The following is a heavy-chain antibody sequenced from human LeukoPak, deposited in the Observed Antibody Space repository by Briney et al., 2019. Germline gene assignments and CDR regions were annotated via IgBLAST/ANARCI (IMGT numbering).Heavy chain of an antibody. J-gene: IGHJ4*02. Sequence: PSETLSLTCPVSGGSISIYYWSWIRQPPGKGLEWIGYIYYSESTNYNPSLKSRVTISLDTSKNQFSLKLSSVTAADTAVYYCARVPSGGSRYFDYWGQGTLVTVSS. D-gene: IGHD6-19*01. CDR2: IYYSEST. CDR1: GGSISIYY. V-gene: IGHV4-59*01. CDR3: ARVPSGGSRYFDY.